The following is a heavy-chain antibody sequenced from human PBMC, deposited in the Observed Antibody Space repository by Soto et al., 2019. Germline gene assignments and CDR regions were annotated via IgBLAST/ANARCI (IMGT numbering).Heavy chain of an antibody. CDR2: INTDNGNT. D-gene: IGHD5-12*01. CDR3: ARSLYSTYDFAY. CDR1: GYTFTTYV. V-gene: IGHV1-3*04. J-gene: IGHJ4*02. Sequence: GASEKVSCKASGYTFTTYVMYWVRQAPGQRLEWMGRINTDNGNTEYSQKFQGRVTITRDTSASTAYMELSSLRSEDTAVYYCARSLYSTYDFAYWGQGTLVTV.